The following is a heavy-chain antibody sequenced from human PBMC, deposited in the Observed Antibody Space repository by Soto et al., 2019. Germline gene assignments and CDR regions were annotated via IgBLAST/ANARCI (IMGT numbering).Heavy chain of an antibody. CDR3: ARDDGSQVGATSWDY. CDR1: GGSISSGDYY. V-gene: IGHV4-30-4*01. CDR2: IYYSGST. D-gene: IGHD1-26*01. Sequence: LSLTCTVSGGSISSGDYYWSWIRQPPGKGLEWIGYIYYSGSTYYNPSLKSRVTISVDTSKNQFSLKLSSVTAADTAVYYCARDDGSQVGATSWDYWGQGTLVTVSS. J-gene: IGHJ4*02.